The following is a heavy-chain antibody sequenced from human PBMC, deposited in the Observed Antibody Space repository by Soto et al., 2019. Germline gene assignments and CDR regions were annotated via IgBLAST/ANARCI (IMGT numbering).Heavy chain of an antibody. CDR3: ARLPFPWGWFDP. CDR2: IYSGGTT. D-gene: IGHD3-16*01. J-gene: IGHJ5*02. V-gene: IGHV3-53*01. Sequence: PGGSLRLSCAASGFSFISNYINWVRQAPGKGLEWVSVIYSGGTTYSADSVKGRFTISRDNATNSLYLQMNNVRTEDTAVYYCARLPFPWGWFDPWGQGTLVTVSS. CDR1: GFSFISNY.